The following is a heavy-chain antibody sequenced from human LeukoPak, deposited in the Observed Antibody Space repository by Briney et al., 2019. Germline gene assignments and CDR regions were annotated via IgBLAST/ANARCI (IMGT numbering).Heavy chain of an antibody. CDR1: GFTFSSYA. D-gene: IGHD6-13*01. CDR3: ARVPVGIAAAGTGHYYYGRDV. V-gene: IGHV3-30-3*01. CDR2: ISYDGSNK. Sequence: GGSLRLSCAASGFTFSSYAMHWLRQAPGKGLEWVAVISYDGSNKYYADSEKGRFTISRDNSKNTLYLQMNSLRAEDTSVYYCARVPVGIAAAGTGHYYYGRDVWGRGTTVTVSS. J-gene: IGHJ6*02.